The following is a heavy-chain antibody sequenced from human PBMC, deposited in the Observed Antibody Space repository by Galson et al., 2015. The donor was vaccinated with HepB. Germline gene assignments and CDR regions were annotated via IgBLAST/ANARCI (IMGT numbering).Heavy chain of an antibody. CDR2: VGRSDEIT. CDR1: GFTFSSLA. J-gene: IGHJ5*01. D-gene: IGHD2-21*01. CDR3: ATGPHISSTNWFDL. Sequence: SLRLSCAGSGFTFSSLAMNWVRQAPGAGLEWVAGVGRSDEITYYADSVKGRFIISRDNSKDTLYLRMDSLRAEDTAVYYCATGPHISSTNWFDLWGQGTLVTVSS. V-gene: IGHV3-23*01.